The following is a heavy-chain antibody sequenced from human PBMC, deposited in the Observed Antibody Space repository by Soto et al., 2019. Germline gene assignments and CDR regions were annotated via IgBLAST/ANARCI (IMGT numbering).Heavy chain of an antibody. CDR3: ARDLTGDGYFFDY. CDR2: ISGSGGDT. CDR1: GFTFGSHA. Sequence: EVQLLESGGGLVQPGGSLRLSCVASGFTFGSHAMGWVRQAPGKGLDWVSAISGSGGDTFYADAVKGRFTISRDNSKNTLYLQMNILRAEDTAVYYCARDLTGDGYFFDYWGQGTLVTVSS. J-gene: IGHJ4*02. D-gene: IGHD3-9*01. V-gene: IGHV3-23*01.